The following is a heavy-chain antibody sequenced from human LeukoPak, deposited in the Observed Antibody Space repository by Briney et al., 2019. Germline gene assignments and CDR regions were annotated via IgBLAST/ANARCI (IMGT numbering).Heavy chain of an antibody. CDR3: ARDHWGIVENGYDYFYYDMDV. D-gene: IGHD7-27*01. CDR2: VIPIYGTP. V-gene: IGHV1-69*05. CDR1: GGSFSTSG. J-gene: IGHJ6*03. Sequence: GASVTVSCKASGGSFSTSGFSWVRQAPGQGFEWMGGVIPIYGTPSYAQKFQGKVTITTDESTSTVYMELSSLRSEDTAVYYCARDHWGIVENGYDYFYYDMDVWGKGTTVTVAS.